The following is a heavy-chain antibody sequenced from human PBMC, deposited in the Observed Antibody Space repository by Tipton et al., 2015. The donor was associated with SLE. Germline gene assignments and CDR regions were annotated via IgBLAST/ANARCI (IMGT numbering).Heavy chain of an antibody. CDR3: ARHGGRWLRFPVDY. J-gene: IGHJ4*02. V-gene: IGHV4-59*08. D-gene: IGHD5-12*01. CDR1: GGSFSGYY. CDR2: IPYSGDT. Sequence: TLSLTCAVYGGSFSGYYWSWIRQPPGKGLEWIGYIPYSGDTRHNPSLQSRVTVSIDPSKNQFSLKLSSVTAADTAVYYCARHGGRWLRFPVDYWGQGTLVTVSS.